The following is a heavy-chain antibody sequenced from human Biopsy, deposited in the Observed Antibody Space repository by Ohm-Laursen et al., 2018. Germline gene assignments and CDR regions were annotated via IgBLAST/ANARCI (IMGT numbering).Heavy chain of an antibody. J-gene: IGHJ2*01. CDR3: ARDRGYYSDRTVPGYFDL. D-gene: IGHD3-22*01. Sequence: SETLSLTCIVSGDSISSYYWSWIRQPPGKGLQWIGYVYYTGRTDYNPSLQSRVTISVDTSKNHFSLRLRSVTPADTAIYYCARDRGYYSDRTVPGYFDLWGRGTLATVSS. CDR2: VYYTGRT. CDR1: GDSISSYY. V-gene: IGHV4-59*01.